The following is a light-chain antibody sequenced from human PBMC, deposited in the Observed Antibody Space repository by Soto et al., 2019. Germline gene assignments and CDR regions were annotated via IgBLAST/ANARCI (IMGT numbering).Light chain of an antibody. CDR3: QQYGSSPNT. J-gene: IGKJ2*01. V-gene: IGKV3-20*01. Sequence: ETVLTQSPGTLSLSPGERASLSCRASQSVTDDNLAWYQQRPGQAPRLLMYGTSISATGIPDRFSGSGSGTDFTLTVNRLEPDDFAVYYCQQYGSSPNTFGQGTRLEIK. CDR1: QSVTDDN. CDR2: GTS.